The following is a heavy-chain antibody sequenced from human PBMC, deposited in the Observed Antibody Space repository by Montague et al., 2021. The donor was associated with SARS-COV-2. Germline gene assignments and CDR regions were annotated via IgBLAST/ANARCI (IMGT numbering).Heavy chain of an antibody. CDR1: TEAFNGYY. D-gene: IGHD3-22*01. CDR2: VSHPGSA. V-gene: IGHV4-34*01. CDR3: ARETEDSSDSPVVDY. Sequence: SETLSLTCAVYTEAFNGYYWTWIHQPPGKGLEWIGEVSHPGSAKYNPSLKSRVTISVDTSKNQFSLKLSSVTAADTAVYYCARETEDSSDSPVVDYWGQGTLVTVSS. J-gene: IGHJ4*02.